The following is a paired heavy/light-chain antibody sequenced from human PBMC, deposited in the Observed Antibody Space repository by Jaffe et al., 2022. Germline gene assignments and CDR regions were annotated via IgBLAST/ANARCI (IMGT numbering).Light chain of an antibody. V-gene: IGKV2-28*01. CDR1: QSLLHSNGYNY. J-gene: IGKJ2*01. CDR2: LGS. CDR3: MQALQTLYT. Sequence: DIVMTQSPLSLPVTPGEPASISCRSSQSLLHSNGYNYLDWYLQKPGQSPQLLIYLGSNRASGVPDRFSGSGSGTDFTLKISRVEAEDVGVYYCMQALQTLYTFGQGTKLEIK.
Heavy chain of an antibody. CDR1: GGSISSYY. V-gene: IGHV4-59*01. Sequence: QVQLQESGPGLVKPSETLSLTCTVSGGSISSYYWSWIRQPPGKGLEWIGYIYYSGSTNYNPSLKSRVTISVDTSKNQFSLKLSSVTAADTAVYYCARGVDTAMVPDWYFFDKGYYYMDVWGKGTTVTVSS. J-gene: IGHJ6*03. D-gene: IGHD5-18*01. CDR3: ARGVDTAMVPDWYFFDKGYYYMDV. CDR2: IYYSGST.